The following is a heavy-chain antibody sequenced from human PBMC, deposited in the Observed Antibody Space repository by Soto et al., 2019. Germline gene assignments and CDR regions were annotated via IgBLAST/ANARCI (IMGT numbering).Heavy chain of an antibody. CDR3: AKVPRNYDFWSGYPTPYYYYYGMDV. CDR2: ISYDGSNK. J-gene: IGHJ6*02. V-gene: IGHV3-30*18. Sequence: TWGSTRISCAASGFTVYSYGMDWVRQEPGKGLEWVAVISYDGSNKYYADSVKGRFTISRDNSKNTLYLQMNSLRAEDTAVYYCAKVPRNYDFWSGYPTPYYYYYGMDVWGQGTTVTVSS. CDR1: GFTVYSYG. D-gene: IGHD3-3*01.